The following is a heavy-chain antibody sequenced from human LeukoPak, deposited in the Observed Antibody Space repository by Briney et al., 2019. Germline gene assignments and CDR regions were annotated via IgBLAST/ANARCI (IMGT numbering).Heavy chain of an antibody. CDR1: GSTFSSYS. Sequence: GGSLRLSCAASGSTFSSYSMNWVRQAPGKGLEWFSSISSSSSYIYYADSVKGRFTISRDNAKNSLYLQMNSLRAEDSAVYYCATDREGDPSAYYLVGGQGTLITVSS. D-gene: IGHD3-22*01. CDR2: ISSSSSYI. V-gene: IGHV3-21*04. J-gene: IGHJ4*02. CDR3: ATDREGDPSAYYLV.